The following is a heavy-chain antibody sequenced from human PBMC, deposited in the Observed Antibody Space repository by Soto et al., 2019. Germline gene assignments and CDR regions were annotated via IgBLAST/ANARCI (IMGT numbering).Heavy chain of an antibody. CDR3: AKGSGYDFRDAFDI. Sequence: PGGSLRLSCAASGFTFSSYAMSWVRQAPGKGLEWVAAISGSGGSTYYADAVKGRFTISRENSKNTLYLQMNSLRAEDTAVYYCAKGSGYDFRDAFDIWGQGTMVTVSS. J-gene: IGHJ3*02. V-gene: IGHV3-23*01. CDR2: ISGSGGST. D-gene: IGHD5-12*01. CDR1: GFTFSSYA.